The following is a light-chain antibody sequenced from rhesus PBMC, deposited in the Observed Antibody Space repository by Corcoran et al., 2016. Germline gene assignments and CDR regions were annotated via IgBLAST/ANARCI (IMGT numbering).Light chain of an antibody. CDR3: SSYASSNTFI. CDR1: TSDIGGYNR. CDR2: EVA. Sequence: QAAPTQSPSVSGSPGQSVTISCTGTTSDIGGYNRVSWYQQHPGKAPKLIIYEVAKRPSGVSDRFSGSKSGNTASLIISGLHAEDDAIYYCSSYASSNTFIFGPGTRLTVL. J-gene: IGLJ1*01. V-gene: IGLV2-13*03.